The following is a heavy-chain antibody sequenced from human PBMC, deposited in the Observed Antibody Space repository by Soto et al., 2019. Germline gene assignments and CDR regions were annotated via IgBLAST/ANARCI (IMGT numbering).Heavy chain of an antibody. CDR1: GDSVSSNSAA. J-gene: IGHJ6*02. Sequence: SQTLSLTCAISGDSVSSNSAAWNWIRQSPSRGLEWLGRTCYRSKWYNDYAVSVKSRITINPDTSKNQFSLQLNSVTPEDTAVYYCARDPGVCVGGSCHYYYYYGMYVWGQGTTVTVSS. D-gene: IGHD2-15*01. CDR2: TCYRSKWYN. V-gene: IGHV6-1*01. CDR3: ARDPGVCVGGSCHYYYYYGMYV.